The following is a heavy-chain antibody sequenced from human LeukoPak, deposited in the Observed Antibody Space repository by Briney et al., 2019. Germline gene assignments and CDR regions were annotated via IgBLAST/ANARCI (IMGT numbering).Heavy chain of an antibody. J-gene: IGHJ5*02. D-gene: IGHD3-10*01. CDR2: ISGSGGST. V-gene: IGHV3-23*01. CDR1: GFTFSSHA. CDR3: AKDRVVRGVTPNWFDP. Sequence: GGSLRLSCAASGFTFSSHAMSWVRQAPGKGLEWVSAISGSGGSTYYADSVKGRFTISRDNSKNTLYLQMNSLRAEDTAVYYCAKDRVVRGVTPNWFDPWGQGTLVTVSS.